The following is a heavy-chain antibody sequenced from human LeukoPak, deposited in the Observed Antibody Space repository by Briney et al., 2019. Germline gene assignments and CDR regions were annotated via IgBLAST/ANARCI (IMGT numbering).Heavy chain of an antibody. V-gene: IGHV3-20*01. CDR2: INCNGGST. CDR3: AIVAYGSGSYYPDY. D-gene: IGHD3-10*01. Sequence: GRSLRLSCAASGFTFDDYGMGWVSQAPGNGLEWVSGINCNGGSTCYSDYVKGRFTISRGYAKNSLYLQMNSLRAEHTALYHCAIVAYGSGSYYPDYWGKGTLVTVSS. CDR1: GFTFDDYG. J-gene: IGHJ4*02.